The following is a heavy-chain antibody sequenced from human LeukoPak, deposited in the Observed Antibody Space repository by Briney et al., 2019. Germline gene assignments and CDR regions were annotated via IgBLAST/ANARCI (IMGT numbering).Heavy chain of an antibody. CDR1: GYTFTGYY. V-gene: IGHV1-2*02. CDR3: AGDQHSSGWYYYYGMDV. D-gene: IGHD6-19*01. Sequence: GASVKVSCKASGYTFTGYYMHWVRQAPGQGLEWMGWINPNSGGTNYAQKFQGRVTMTRDTSISTAYMELSRLRSDDTAVYYCAGDQHSSGWYYYYGMDVWGQGTTVTVSS. CDR2: INPNSGGT. J-gene: IGHJ6*02.